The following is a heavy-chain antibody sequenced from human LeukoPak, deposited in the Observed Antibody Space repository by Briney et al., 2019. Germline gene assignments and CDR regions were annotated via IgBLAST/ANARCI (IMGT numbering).Heavy chain of an antibody. J-gene: IGHJ4*02. CDR1: GCTVITND. Sequence: GGSLRLSCAASGCTVITNDMTWVRQAPGKVLEWVSVLYSDGNTKYADSVQGGFTISRDNSKNTLYLEMNSLSPDDTAVYYCARGVGPLAPNTLAYWGQGTLVTVSS. CDR3: ARGVGPLAPNTLAY. D-gene: IGHD1-26*01. CDR2: LYSDGNT. V-gene: IGHV3-53*01.